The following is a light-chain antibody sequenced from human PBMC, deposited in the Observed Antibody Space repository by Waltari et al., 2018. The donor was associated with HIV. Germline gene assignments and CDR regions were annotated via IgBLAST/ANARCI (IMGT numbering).Light chain of an antibody. J-gene: IGLJ2*01. CDR3: QSFDRSLSSSVV. CDR1: SSNIGANFD. V-gene: IGLV1-40*01. CDR2: GYT. Sequence: QSVLTQAPSVSGAPGQRVTISCSGSSSNIGANFDVHWYQQRPGYAPRLLIYGYTHRPSGVPDRFSGAKSGTSAALVITGLQAEDEADYYCQSFDRSLSSSVVFGGGTKLTV.